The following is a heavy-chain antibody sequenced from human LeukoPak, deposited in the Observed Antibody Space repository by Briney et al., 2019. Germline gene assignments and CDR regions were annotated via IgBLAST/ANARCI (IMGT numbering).Heavy chain of an antibody. D-gene: IGHD4-23*01. V-gene: IGHV1-69*13. CDR1: GGTFSSYA. CDR3: ASVRGNSGYCFDY. J-gene: IGHJ4*02. Sequence: ASVKVSCMASGGTFSSYAISWVRQAPGQGLEWMGGIIPIFGTANYAQKFQGRVTITADESTSTAYMELSSLRSEDTAVYYCASVRGNSGYCFDYWGQGTLVTVSS. CDR2: IIPIFGTA.